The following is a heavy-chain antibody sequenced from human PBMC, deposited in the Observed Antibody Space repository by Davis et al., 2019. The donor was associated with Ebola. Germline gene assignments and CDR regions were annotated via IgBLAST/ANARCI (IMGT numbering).Heavy chain of an antibody. D-gene: IGHD1-1*01. CDR2: VSAGSGST. CDR3: VRGGMSAY. CDR1: GFTFGDYA. J-gene: IGHJ4*02. V-gene: IGHV3-23*01. Sequence: GESLKISCAASGFTFGDYAMSWVRQAPGTGLEWVAAVSAGSGSTHYADSMKDRFTISRDRSKSTLYLQMNSLRVDDTATYYCVRGGMSAYWGQGILVIVSS.